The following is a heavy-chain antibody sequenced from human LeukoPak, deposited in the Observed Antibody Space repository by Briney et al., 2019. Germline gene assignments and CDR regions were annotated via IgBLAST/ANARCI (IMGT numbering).Heavy chain of an antibody. CDR1: GFTFSSYW. CDR3: AKRVAGANWFDP. D-gene: IGHD6-13*01. CDR2: ITGSGGTT. Sequence: AGGSLRLSCAASGFTFSSYWMSWVRQAPGKGLGWVSAITGSGGTTYYADSVKGRFTISRDNSKNTLYLQMNSLRAEDTAVYYCAKRVAGANWFDPWGQGTLVTVSS. J-gene: IGHJ5*02. V-gene: IGHV3-23*01.